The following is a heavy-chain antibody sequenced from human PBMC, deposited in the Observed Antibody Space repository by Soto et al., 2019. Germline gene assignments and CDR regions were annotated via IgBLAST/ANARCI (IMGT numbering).Heavy chain of an antibody. Sequence: QVQLVQSGAEVKKPGASVKVSCKASGYTFTSYYMHWVRHAPGQGLEWMGIINPSGGSTSYAQKFQGRVTMTRDTSTSTVYMELSSLRSEDTDVYYCARGHGDYMLDYWGQGTLVTVSS. CDR3: ARGHGDYMLDY. CDR1: GYTFTSYY. D-gene: IGHD4-17*01. V-gene: IGHV1-46*03. CDR2: INPSGGST. J-gene: IGHJ4*02.